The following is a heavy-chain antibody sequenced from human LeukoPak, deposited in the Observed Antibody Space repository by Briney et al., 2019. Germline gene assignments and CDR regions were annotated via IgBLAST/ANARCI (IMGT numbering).Heavy chain of an antibody. CDR3: AKSPKSPAISMVRGVSSYNYYMDV. CDR2: ISSWGDST. CDR1: GFTFSSYG. V-gene: IGHV3-23*01. Sequence: GGSLRLSCGASGFTFSSYGMGWVRQAPGKGLEWVSAISSWGDSTYYADSVKGRFTISRDNSKNTLYLQMNSLRVEDTAVYYCAKSPKSPAISMVRGVSSYNYYMDVWGTGTTVTISS. J-gene: IGHJ6*03. D-gene: IGHD3-10*01.